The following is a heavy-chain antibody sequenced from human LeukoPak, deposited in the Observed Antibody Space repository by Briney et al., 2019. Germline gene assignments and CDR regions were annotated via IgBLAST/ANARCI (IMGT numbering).Heavy chain of an antibody. CDR2: ISNDGSYK. Sequence: GRSLRLSCAASTFTFSNYDMHWVRQAPGKELEWVAAISNDGSYKYYAASVKGRFTISRDNSKNSLELQMNSLRGEDTAVYYCARPRGSSWNFGMDVWGQGTTVTVSS. J-gene: IGHJ6*02. D-gene: IGHD6-13*01. CDR3: ARPRGSSWNFGMDV. CDR1: TFTFSNYD. V-gene: IGHV3-30*03.